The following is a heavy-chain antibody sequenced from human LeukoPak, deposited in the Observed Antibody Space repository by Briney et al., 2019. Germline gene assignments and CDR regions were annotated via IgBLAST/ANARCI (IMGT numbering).Heavy chain of an antibody. V-gene: IGHV3-30*02. J-gene: IGHJ6*03. CDR1: GFTFSSYG. CDR3: AKSSFYCSSTSCYGPDYYYYYMDV. CDR2: IRYGGSNK. Sequence: PGGSLRLSCAASGFTFSSYGMHWVRQAPGKGLEWVAFIRYGGSNKYYADSVKGRSTISRDNSKNTLYLQMNSLRAEDTAVYYCAKSSFYCSSTSCYGPDYYYYYMDVWGKGTTVTVSS. D-gene: IGHD2-2*01.